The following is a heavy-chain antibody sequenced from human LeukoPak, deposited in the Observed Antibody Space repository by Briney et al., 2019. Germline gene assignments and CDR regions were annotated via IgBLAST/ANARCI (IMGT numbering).Heavy chain of an antibody. CDR3: AKDSEENLGLGGYFDY. J-gene: IGHJ4*02. CDR1: GFTFSSYW. CDR2: ISWNGGFR. V-gene: IGHV3-9*01. D-gene: IGHD3-10*01. Sequence: PGGSLRLSCAASGFTFSSYWMHWVRQAPGKGLEWVSGISWNGGFRDYADSFKGRFTISRDNAKNSLYLQMNSLRPEDTALYYCAKDSEENLGLGGYFDYWGQGTLVTVSS.